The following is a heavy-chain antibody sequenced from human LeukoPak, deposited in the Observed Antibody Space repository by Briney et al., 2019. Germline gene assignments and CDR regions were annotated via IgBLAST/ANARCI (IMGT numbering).Heavy chain of an antibody. J-gene: IGHJ4*02. D-gene: IGHD5-24*01. Sequence: SVKVSCKASGGTFSSYAISWVRQAPGQGLEWMGGIIPIFGTANYAQKFQGRVTITADESTSTAYMELSSLRSEDTAVYYCARVWLKMATLPFDYWGQGTLVTVSS. CDR1: GGTFSSYA. CDR2: IIPIFGTA. V-gene: IGHV1-69*01. CDR3: ARVWLKMATLPFDY.